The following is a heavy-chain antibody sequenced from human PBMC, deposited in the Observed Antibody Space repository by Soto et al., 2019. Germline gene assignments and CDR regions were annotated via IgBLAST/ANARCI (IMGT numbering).Heavy chain of an antibody. CDR1: GYSFTSYW. D-gene: IGHD3-3*01. V-gene: IGHV5-51*01. CDR3: ARQDYDFWSGYYTRWFDT. Sequence: GESLKISCKGSGYSFTSYWIGWVRQMPGKGLEWMGIIYPGDSDTRYSPSFQGQVTISADKSIGTAYLQWSSLKASDTAMYYCARQDYDFWSGYYTRWFDTWGQGTLVTVSS. J-gene: IGHJ5*02. CDR2: IYPGDSDT.